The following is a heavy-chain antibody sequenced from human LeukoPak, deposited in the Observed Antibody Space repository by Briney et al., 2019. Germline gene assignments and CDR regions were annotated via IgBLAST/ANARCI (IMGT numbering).Heavy chain of an antibody. Sequence: PGGSLRLSCAASGFTFSSYWMSWVRQAPGKGLEWVANIKQDGSEKYYVDSVKGRFTISRDNAKNPVYLQMNSLRAEDTAVYYCARDVSGYSDFDYWGQGTLVTVSS. V-gene: IGHV3-7*01. CDR3: ARDVSGYSDFDY. D-gene: IGHD5-18*01. J-gene: IGHJ4*02. CDR1: GFTFSSYW. CDR2: IKQDGSEK.